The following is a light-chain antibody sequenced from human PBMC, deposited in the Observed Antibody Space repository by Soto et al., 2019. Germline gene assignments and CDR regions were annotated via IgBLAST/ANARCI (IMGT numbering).Light chain of an antibody. Sequence: EMVMTQSPATLSVSPGERAALSCRASQSVSSNLAWYQQKPGQAPRLLIYGASTRAAGIPARFSGSGSGTEFTLTISSLEPEDSAVYYCQQRYNWPLTFGGGTKVDIK. CDR3: QQRYNWPLT. CDR1: QSVSSN. J-gene: IGKJ4*01. CDR2: GAS. V-gene: IGKV3-15*01.